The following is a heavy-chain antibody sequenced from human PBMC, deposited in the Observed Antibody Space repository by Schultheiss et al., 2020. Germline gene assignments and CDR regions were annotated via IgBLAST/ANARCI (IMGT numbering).Heavy chain of an antibody. D-gene: IGHD6-19*01. V-gene: IGHV3-23*01. Sequence: GGSLRLSCTVSGGSISSYYWGWIRQPPGKGLEWVSSVSSSRDYIYYADSVKGRFTISRDDSKNTLSLQMNSLRAEDTAVYYCAKRNGLGGWLWRGYAFDIWGQGTMVTVSS. J-gene: IGHJ3*02. CDR1: GGSISSYY. CDR3: AKRNGLGGWLWRGYAFDI. CDR2: VSSSRDYI.